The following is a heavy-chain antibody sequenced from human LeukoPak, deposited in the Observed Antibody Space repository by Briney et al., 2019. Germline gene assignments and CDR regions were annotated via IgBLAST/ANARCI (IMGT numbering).Heavy chain of an antibody. CDR3: ARDFWSGYWD. Sequence: SETLSLTCTVSGGSISSGGYYWSWIRQPPGKGLEWIGYIYHSGSTYYNPSLKSRVTISVDRSKSQFSLKLSSVTAADTAVYYCARDFWSGYWDWGQGTLVTVSS. J-gene: IGHJ4*02. V-gene: IGHV4-30-2*01. CDR1: GGSISSGGYY. CDR2: IYHSGST. D-gene: IGHD3-3*01.